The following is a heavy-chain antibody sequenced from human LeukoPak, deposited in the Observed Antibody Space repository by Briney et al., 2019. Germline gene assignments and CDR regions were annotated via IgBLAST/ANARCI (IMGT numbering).Heavy chain of an antibody. Sequence: GGTLRLSCAASGSTFSSYGMHWVRQAPGKGLEWVAFIRYDGINKYYADSVKGRFTISRDNSKNTLYLQMNSLRAEDTAVYYCASAIQGNWGQGTLVTVSS. CDR1: GSTFSSYG. CDR2: IRYDGINK. J-gene: IGHJ4*02. CDR3: ASAIQGN. V-gene: IGHV3-30*02.